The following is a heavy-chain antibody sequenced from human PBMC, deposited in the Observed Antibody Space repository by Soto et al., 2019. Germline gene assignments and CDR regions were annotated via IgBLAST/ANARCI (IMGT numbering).Heavy chain of an antibody. Sequence: SETLSLTCSVSGGSMRNYYWNWIRQPPGRGLEWIGYVYHSGSTNYNPSLKSRVSMSVDVSRNHFSLTLHSVTAADTAVYFCTSSYSTSSSPDYWGQGTLVTVSS. CDR2: VYHSGST. CDR1: GGSMRNYY. J-gene: IGHJ4*02. CDR3: TSSYSTSSSPDY. D-gene: IGHD6-6*01. V-gene: IGHV4-59*01.